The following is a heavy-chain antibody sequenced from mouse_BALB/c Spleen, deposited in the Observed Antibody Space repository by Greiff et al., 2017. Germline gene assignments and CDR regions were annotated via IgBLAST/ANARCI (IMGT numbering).Heavy chain of an antibody. J-gene: IGHJ4*01. CDR1: GYTFTSYW. V-gene: IGHV1-69*02. CDR2: IDPSDSYT. CDR3: ASYGVFGTTVVNAMDY. D-gene: IGHD1-1*01. Sequence: QVQLQQPGAELVKPGASVKLSCKASGYTFTSYWMNWVKQRPGQGLEWIGEIDPSDSYTNYNQKFKGKATLTVDKSSSTAYMQLSSLTSEDSAVYYCASYGVFGTTVVNAMDYWGQGTSVTVSS.